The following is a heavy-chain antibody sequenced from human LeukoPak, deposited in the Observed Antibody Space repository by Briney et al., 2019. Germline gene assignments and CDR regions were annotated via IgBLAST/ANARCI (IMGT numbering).Heavy chain of an antibody. CDR2: IIPIFGTA. V-gene: IGHV1-69*13. CDR3: ASFGRSYSTRNFDY. D-gene: IGHD1-26*01. J-gene: IGHJ4*02. CDR1: GGTFSSYA. Sequence: SVKVSCKASGGTFSSYAISWVRQAPGQGLEWMGGIIPIFGTANYAQKFQGRVTITADESTSTAYMELSSLRSEDTAVYYCASFGRSYSTRNFDYWGQGTLVTVSS.